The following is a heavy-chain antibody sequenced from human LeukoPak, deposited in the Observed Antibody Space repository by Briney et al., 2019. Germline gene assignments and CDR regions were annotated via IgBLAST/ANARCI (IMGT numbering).Heavy chain of an antibody. CDR3: AKMKGITMVRGTFDC. CDR2: ISGSGGNT. V-gene: IGHV3-23*01. Sequence: GGSLRLSCAASGFTFSSYAMSWVRQAPGKGLEWVSSISGSGGNTYYAASVKGRFTISRDNSKNTLYLQMSSLRAEDTAVYYCAKMKGITMVRGTFDCWGQVTLVSVSS. J-gene: IGHJ4*02. D-gene: IGHD3-10*01. CDR1: GFTFSSYA.